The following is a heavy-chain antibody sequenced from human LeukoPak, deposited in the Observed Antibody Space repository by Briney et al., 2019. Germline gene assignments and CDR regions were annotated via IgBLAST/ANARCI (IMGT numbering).Heavy chain of an antibody. CDR3: ARTYYDILPGYNPYFDY. CDR1: GFTFNTYN. J-gene: IGHJ4*02. D-gene: IGHD3-9*01. V-gene: IGHV3-21*01. CDR2: ITASSTAI. Sequence: GGTLRLSCAASGFTFNTYNMNWVRQAPGKGLEWVSSITASSTAIYSADSVKGRFTISRDNAKNFLYLQMNSLRAEDTAVYYCARTYYDILPGYNPYFDYWGQGILVTVSS.